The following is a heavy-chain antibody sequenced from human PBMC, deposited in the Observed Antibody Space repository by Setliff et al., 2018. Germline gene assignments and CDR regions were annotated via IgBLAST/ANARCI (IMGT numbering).Heavy chain of an antibody. D-gene: IGHD6-6*01. CDR1: GVSIANTASY. Sequence: SETLSLTCNVSGVSIANTASYWSWIRQPAGKGLEWIVNIHHSGKAYYNPSLKSRVTISIDTSKDQFSLKLISMTAADTAVYYCARGRNIAARLLDSWGQGTLVTVSS. V-gene: IGHV4-39*07. CDR2: IHHSGKA. J-gene: IGHJ4*02. CDR3: ARGRNIAARLLDS.